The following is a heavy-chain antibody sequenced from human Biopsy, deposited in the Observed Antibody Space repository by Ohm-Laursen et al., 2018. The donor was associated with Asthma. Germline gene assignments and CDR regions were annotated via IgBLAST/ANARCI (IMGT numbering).Heavy chain of an antibody. CDR1: GFTFSIYD. J-gene: IGHJ3*02. Sequence: SLRLSCAASGFTFSIYDIHWVRQAPGKGLEWVAVISYDGGNKFYGDSVKGRFTLSRDNSRNTLYLQMNSLRVEDTAIYYCARTHERWTSIQDDAFAIWGQGTMVTVSS. CDR3: ARTHERWTSIQDDAFAI. V-gene: IGHV3-30*03. CDR2: ISYDGGNK. D-gene: IGHD4-23*01.